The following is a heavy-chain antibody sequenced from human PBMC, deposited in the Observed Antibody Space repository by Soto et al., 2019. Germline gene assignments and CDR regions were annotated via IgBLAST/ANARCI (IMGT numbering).Heavy chain of an antibody. CDR3: ARDRVLLLFGELSHNCTDV. D-gene: IGHD3-10*01. CDR1: GGSVSSGSYY. Sequence: SETLSLTCTVSGGSVSSGSYYWSWIRQPPGKGLEWIGYIYYSGSTNYNPSLKSRVTISVDTSKNQFSLKLSSVTAADTAVYYCARDRVLLLFGELSHNCTDVWGQGTMVTVSS. CDR2: IYYSGST. V-gene: IGHV4-61*01. J-gene: IGHJ6*02.